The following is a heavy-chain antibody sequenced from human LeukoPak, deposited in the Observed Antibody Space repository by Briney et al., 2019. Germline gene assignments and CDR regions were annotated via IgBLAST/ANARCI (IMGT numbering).Heavy chain of an antibody. D-gene: IGHD2-2*01. V-gene: IGHV3-15*01. J-gene: IGHJ4*02. CDR3: TWGASWPGLAFHY. CDR2: IKSKGSGETT. CDR1: GFTFSSAW. Sequence: GGSLRLSCAASGFTFSSAWMNWVRHDPGKGLEGVGRIKSKGSGETTDYAAPVKDRFTISRDDSKNTLYLQMNSLKNEDTAVYYCTWGASWPGLAFHYWGQGTLVTVSS.